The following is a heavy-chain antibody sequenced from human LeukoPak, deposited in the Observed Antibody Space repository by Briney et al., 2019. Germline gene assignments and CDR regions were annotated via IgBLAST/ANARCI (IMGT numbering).Heavy chain of an antibody. V-gene: IGHV4-34*01. Sequence: GSLRLSCAASGFTFSSYSMSWIRQPPGKGLEWIGEINHSGSTNYNPSLKSRVTISVDTSKNQFSLKLSSVTAADTAVYYCARGIVVVPAAISLSRPGARFDYWGQGTLVTVSS. J-gene: IGHJ4*02. D-gene: IGHD2-2*02. CDR3: ARGIVVVPAAISLSRPGARFDY. CDR2: INHSGST. CDR1: GFTFSSYS.